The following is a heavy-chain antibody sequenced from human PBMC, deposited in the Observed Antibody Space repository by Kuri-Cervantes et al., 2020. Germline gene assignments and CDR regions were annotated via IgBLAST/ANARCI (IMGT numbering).Heavy chain of an antibody. CDR1: GFTFSSYS. J-gene: IGHJ4*02. Sequence: GGSLRLSCAAPGFTFSSYSMNWVRQAPGKGLEWVANIKQDGSEKYYVDSVKGRFTISRDNAKNSLYLQMNSLRAEDTAVYYCARVPPNWNYRGFDYWGQGTLVTVSS. CDR2: IKQDGSEK. CDR3: ARVPPNWNYRGFDY. D-gene: IGHD1-7*01. V-gene: IGHV3-7*01.